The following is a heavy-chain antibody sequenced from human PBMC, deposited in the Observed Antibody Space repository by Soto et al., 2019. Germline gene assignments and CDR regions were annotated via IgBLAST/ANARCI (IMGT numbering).Heavy chain of an antibody. CDR3: ARVQAAAGNRDSNYYYYGMDV. CDR1: GGSISSYY. D-gene: IGHD6-13*01. J-gene: IGHJ6*02. V-gene: IGHV4-59*01. CDR2: IYYSGST. Sequence: QVQLQESGPGLVKPSETLSLTCTVSGGSISSYYWSWIRQPPGKGLEWIGYIYYSGSTNYNPSLKSRVTIPVDTPKNQFSLKLSSVTAADTAVYYCARVQAAAGNRDSNYYYYGMDVWGQGTTVTVSS.